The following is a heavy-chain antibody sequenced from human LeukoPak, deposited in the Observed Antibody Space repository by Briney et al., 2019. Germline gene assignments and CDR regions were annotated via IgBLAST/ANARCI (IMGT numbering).Heavy chain of an antibody. CDR3: AKEGAESFPDAFDI. J-gene: IGHJ3*02. CDR2: ISYSGST. CDR1: GGSISPYY. D-gene: IGHD3-10*01. Sequence: SETLSLTCAVSGGSISPYYWSWLRQPPGKGLEWIGYISYSGSTKNNPSLKSRVTISVDTSKNQFSLKLTSVTAADTAVYYCAKEGAESFPDAFDIWGQGTMITVSS. V-gene: IGHV4-59*01.